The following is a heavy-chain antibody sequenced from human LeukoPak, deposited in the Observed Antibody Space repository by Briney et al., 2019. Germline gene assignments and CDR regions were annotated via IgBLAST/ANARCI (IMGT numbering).Heavy chain of an antibody. D-gene: IGHD6-13*01. V-gene: IGHV3-30*02. CDR2: IRYDGSNK. Sequence: GGSLRLACAASGFTFSSYGMHWVRQAPGKGLEWVAFIRYDGSNKYYAASVKGRFTISRDNSKNTLYLQMNSLRAEDTAVYYCATTGYSSRNYWGQGTLVTVSS. CDR1: GFTFSSYG. J-gene: IGHJ4*02. CDR3: ATTGYSSRNY.